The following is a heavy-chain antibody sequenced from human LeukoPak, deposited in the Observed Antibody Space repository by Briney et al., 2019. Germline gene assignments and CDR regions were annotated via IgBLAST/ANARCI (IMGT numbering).Heavy chain of an antibody. CDR2: ISAYNGNT. J-gene: IGHJ6*03. V-gene: IGHV1-18*01. CDR3: ARAQGPGNYYYYYMDV. Sequence: ASVKVSCKASGYTFFSYVIGWARQAPGQGLEWMGWISAYNGNTDYAQKLQGRVTMTTDTTTSTAYMELRSLRSDDTAVYYCARAQGPGNYYYYYMDVWGKGTTVTVSS. CDR1: GYTFFSYV.